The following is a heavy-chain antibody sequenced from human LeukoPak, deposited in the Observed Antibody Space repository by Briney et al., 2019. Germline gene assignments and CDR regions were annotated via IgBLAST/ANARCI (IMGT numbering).Heavy chain of an antibody. CDR3: ARDFEDTVDY. D-gene: IGHD5-18*01. Sequence: GGSLRLSCAASGFTVSNNYMSWVRQAPGKGLEWVSYISSSSSTIYYADSVKGRFTISRDNAKNSLYLQMNSLRDEDTAVYYCARDFEDTVDYWGQGTLVTVSS. J-gene: IGHJ4*02. CDR2: ISSSSSTI. CDR1: GFTVSNNY. V-gene: IGHV3-48*02.